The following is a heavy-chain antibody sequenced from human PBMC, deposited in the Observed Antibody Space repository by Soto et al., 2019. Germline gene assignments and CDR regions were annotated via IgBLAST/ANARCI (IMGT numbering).Heavy chain of an antibody. Sequence: GGSLRLSCAAPGFTFSSYGMHWVRQAPGKGLEWVAVISYDGSNKYYADSVKGRFTISRDNSKNTLYLQMNSLRAEDTAVYYCAKDPTYDYIWGSYRATYFDYWGQGTLVTSPQ. CDR1: GFTFSSYG. J-gene: IGHJ4*02. D-gene: IGHD3-16*02. V-gene: IGHV3-30*18. CDR2: ISYDGSNK. CDR3: AKDPTYDYIWGSYRATYFDY.